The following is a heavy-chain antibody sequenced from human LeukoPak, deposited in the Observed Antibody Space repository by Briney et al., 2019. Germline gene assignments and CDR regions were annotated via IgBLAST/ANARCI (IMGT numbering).Heavy chain of an antibody. Sequence: SRTLSLTCAISRDSLSSNRAAGIWLRPSPSRGLAWLVRTYYRSKWYNDYAVSVKSRLTINPDTSMNHFSLQLNSVITEDTAVYYCAGSFCCSGGSCYPGNWFDPWGQGTLVTVSS. CDR2: TYYRSKWYN. V-gene: IGHV6-1*01. J-gene: IGHJ5*02. CDR1: RDSLSSNRAA. CDR3: AGSFCCSGGSCYPGNWFDP. D-gene: IGHD2-15*01.